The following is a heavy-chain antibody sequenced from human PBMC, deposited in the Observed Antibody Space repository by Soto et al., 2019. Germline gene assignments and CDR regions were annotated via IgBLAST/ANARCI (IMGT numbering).Heavy chain of an antibody. J-gene: IGHJ6*02. CDR1: GYTFTSYG. V-gene: IGHV1-18*01. Sequence: QVQLVQSGAEVKKPGASVKVSCMASGYTFTSYGISWVRPAPGQGHEWMGWISADNGNTNYAQKLQGRVTMTTDTSTSTAYMELRRLRSADTAVYYCAREGYYDSSGYQYGMDVWGQGTTVTVSS. CDR2: ISADNGNT. CDR3: AREGYYDSSGYQYGMDV. D-gene: IGHD3-22*01.